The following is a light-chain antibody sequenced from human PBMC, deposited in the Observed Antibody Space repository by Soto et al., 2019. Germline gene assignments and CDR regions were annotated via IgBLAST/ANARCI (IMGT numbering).Light chain of an antibody. CDR2: AAS. Sequence: DIQMTQSPASLSASVGDRVTITFRVSQSISSYLNWYQQKPGKAPKLLIYAASSLQSGVPSRFSGSGSGTEFTLAINNLQPDDFATYYCQQYDGYSRTFGQGTKVDIK. CDR1: QSISSY. CDR3: QQYDGYSRT. V-gene: IGKV1-39*01. J-gene: IGKJ1*01.